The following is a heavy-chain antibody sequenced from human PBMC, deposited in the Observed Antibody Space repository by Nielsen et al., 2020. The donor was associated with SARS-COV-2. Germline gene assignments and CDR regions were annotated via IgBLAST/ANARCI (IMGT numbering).Heavy chain of an antibody. D-gene: IGHD1-1*01. CDR2: IYWNDDK. V-gene: IGHV2-5*01. CDR3: AHTYGVYSWNGLGWFDP. J-gene: IGHJ5*02. CDR1: GFSLSTSGVG. Sequence: SGPTLVKPTQTLTLTCTFSGFSLSTSGVGVGWIRQPPGKALEWLAVIYWNDDKRYRPSLKRRFTISKDTSKNQVVLTMSNMDPVDTATYYCAHTYGVYSWNGLGWFDPWGQGTLVTVSS.